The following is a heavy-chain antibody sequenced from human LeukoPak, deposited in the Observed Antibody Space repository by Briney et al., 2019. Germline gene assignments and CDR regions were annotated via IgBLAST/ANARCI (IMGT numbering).Heavy chain of an antibody. CDR2: ISGTGGST. CDR1: GFTFSNYA. J-gene: IGHJ4*02. CDR3: AKVRTGHYFDY. D-gene: IGHD1-1*01. Sequence: PGGSLRLSCAASGFTFSNYAMSWVRQAPGKGLEWVSSISGTGGSTYYADSVKGRFTISRDNSNNTLFLQMNSLRAEDTAVYYRAKVRTGHYFDYWGQGTLVTVSS. V-gene: IGHV3-23*01.